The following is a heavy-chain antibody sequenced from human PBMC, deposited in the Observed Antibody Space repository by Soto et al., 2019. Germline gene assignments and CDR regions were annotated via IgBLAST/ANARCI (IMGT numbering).Heavy chain of an antibody. J-gene: IGHJ6*02. V-gene: IGHV1-58*01. Sequence: ASVKVSCKASGFTFTSSAVQWVRQARGQRLEWIGWIVVGSGNTNYAQKFQERVTITRDMSTSTAYMELSSLRSEDTAVYYCAAEIYDSSGPQGYGMDVWGQGTTVTVSS. CDR2: IVVGSGNT. CDR3: AAEIYDSSGPQGYGMDV. D-gene: IGHD3-22*01. CDR1: GFTFTSSA.